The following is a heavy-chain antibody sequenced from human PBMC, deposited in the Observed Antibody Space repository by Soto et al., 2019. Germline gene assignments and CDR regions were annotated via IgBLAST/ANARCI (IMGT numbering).Heavy chain of an antibody. CDR3: ARTGERWILGYYFDY. CDR1: GGSISTTNYY. V-gene: IGHV4-31*03. CDR2: IYYSGST. D-gene: IGHD2-2*03. J-gene: IGHJ4*02. Sequence: SETLSLTCTVSGGSISTTNYYWSWIRQHPGKGLEWIGYIYYSGSTYYNPSLKSRVTISVDTSKNQFSLKLSSVTAADTAVYYCARTGERWILGYYFDYWGQGTLVTVSS.